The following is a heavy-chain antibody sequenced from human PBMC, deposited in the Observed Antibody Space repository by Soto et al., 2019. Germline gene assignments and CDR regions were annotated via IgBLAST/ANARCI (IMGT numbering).Heavy chain of an antibody. D-gene: IGHD3-3*01. J-gene: IGHJ4*02. V-gene: IGHV3-43D*04. Sequence: RRACAPSAFAVDAYAMHWVLYSSGKGREWVSLISWDGSNTYYADSVQGRFTISRDNSKSSLSLEMTSLRPEDTALYYWGMDSRRGPTKHYDFGSGQDYGGQGT. CDR3: GMDSRRGPTKHYDFGSGQDY. CDR2: ISWDGSNT. CDR1: AFAVDAYA.